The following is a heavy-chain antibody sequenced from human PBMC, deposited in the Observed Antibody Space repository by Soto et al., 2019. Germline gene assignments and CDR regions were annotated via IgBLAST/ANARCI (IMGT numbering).Heavy chain of an antibody. J-gene: IGHJ6*02. Sequence: SETLSLTCTVSGGSISSGGYYGSWIRQHPGKGLEWIGYIYYSGSTYYNPSLKSRVTISVDTSKNQFSLKLSSVTAADTAVYYCARAPTYYYDSSGSAYGMDVWGQGATVTVSS. D-gene: IGHD3-22*01. CDR2: IYYSGST. V-gene: IGHV4-31*03. CDR1: GGSISSGGYY. CDR3: ARAPTYYYDSSGSAYGMDV.